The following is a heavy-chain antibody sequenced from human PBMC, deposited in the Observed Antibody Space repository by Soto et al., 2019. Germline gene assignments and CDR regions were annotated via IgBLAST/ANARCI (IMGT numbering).Heavy chain of an antibody. CDR3: AKKEDFGGVIPGIDY. V-gene: IGHV3-23*01. Sequence: EVQLLESGGGLVQPGGSLRLPCAASGFTFSSYAMSWVRQAPGKGLEWVSAISGSGGSTYYADSVKGRFTISRDNSKNTLYLQMNSLRAEDTAVYYCAKKEDFGGVIPGIDYWGQGTLVTVSS. CDR1: GFTFSSYA. J-gene: IGHJ4*02. D-gene: IGHD3-16*02. CDR2: ISGSGGST.